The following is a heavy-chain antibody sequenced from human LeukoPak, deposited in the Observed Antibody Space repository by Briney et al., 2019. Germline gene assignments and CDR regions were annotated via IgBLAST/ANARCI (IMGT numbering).Heavy chain of an antibody. Sequence: GGSLRLSCAASGFTVSSNYMSWVRQAPGKGLEWVSVIYSGGSTYYADSVKGRFTISRDNSKNTLYLQMNSLRAEDTAVYYCARAAGATTVNYFDYWGQGTLVTASS. J-gene: IGHJ4*02. CDR2: IYSGGST. D-gene: IGHD1-26*01. V-gene: IGHV3-66*02. CDR3: ARAAGATTVNYFDY. CDR1: GFTVSSNY.